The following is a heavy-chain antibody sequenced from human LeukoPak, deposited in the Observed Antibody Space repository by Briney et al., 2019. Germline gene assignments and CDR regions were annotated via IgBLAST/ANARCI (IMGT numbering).Heavy chain of an antibody. CDR2: ISSSSSTI. CDR1: GFTFSSYG. D-gene: IGHD3-10*01. Sequence: GGSLRLSCAASGFTFSSYGMTWVRQAPGKGLEWVSYISSSSSTIYYADSVKGRFTISRDNSKNTLYLQMNSLRAEDTAVYYCAKAGWFGESPAFDIWGQGIMVTVSS. V-gene: IGHV3-48*01. CDR3: AKAGWFGESPAFDI. J-gene: IGHJ3*02.